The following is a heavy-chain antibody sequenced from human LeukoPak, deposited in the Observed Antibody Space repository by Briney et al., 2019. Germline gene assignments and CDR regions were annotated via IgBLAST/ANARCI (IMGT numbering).Heavy chain of an antibody. CDR2: IYTNGGA. Sequence: SQTLSLTCTVSGGSVTSGNYYWNWIRQPAGKGLEWIGRIYTNGGASYNPSLKSRVTIPIDASKNQFSLKLSSVTAADTAVYYCAREPPGYWGQGILVTVSS. CDR3: AREPPGY. CDR1: GGSVTSGNYY. V-gene: IGHV4-61*02. J-gene: IGHJ4*02.